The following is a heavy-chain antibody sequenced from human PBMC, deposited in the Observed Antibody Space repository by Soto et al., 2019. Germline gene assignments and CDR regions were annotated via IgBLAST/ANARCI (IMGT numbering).Heavy chain of an antibody. CDR3: ARQTVAGSNALGY. CDR2: MYSGGST. V-gene: IGHV3-53*04. D-gene: IGHD6-19*01. J-gene: IGHJ4*02. Sequence: EVQLVESGGGLVQPGGSLRLSCAASGFTVSTNYMNWVRQAPGKGLEWVSVMYSGGSTYYADSVKGRFTISRHNSKNTLYLQMNSLKAEDTAVYYCARQTVAGSNALGYWGQGTLVTVSS. CDR1: GFTVSTNY.